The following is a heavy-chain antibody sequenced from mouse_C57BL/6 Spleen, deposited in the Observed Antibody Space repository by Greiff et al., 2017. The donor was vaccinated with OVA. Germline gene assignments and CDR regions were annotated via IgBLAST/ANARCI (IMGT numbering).Heavy chain of an antibody. D-gene: IGHD1-1*01. V-gene: IGHV14-4*01. J-gene: IGHJ2*01. Sequence: VQLQQSGAELVRPGASVKLSCTASGFNIKDDYMHWVKQRPEQGLEWIGWIDPENGDTEYASKFQGKATITADTSSNTAYLQLSSLTSEDTAVYYCTTPPYYGSSYYFDYWGQGTTLTVSS. CDR1: GFNIKDDY. CDR3: TTPPYYGSSYYFDY. CDR2: IDPENGDT.